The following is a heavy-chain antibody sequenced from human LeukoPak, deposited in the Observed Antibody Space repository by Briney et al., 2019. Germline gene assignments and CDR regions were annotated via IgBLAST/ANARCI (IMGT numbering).Heavy chain of an antibody. CDR1: GYTFTGYY. CDR2: INPNSGGT. J-gene: IGHJ6*02. CDR3: HLGVVPAAIRRLGGMDV. Sequence: ASVKVSCKASGYTFTGYYMHWVRQAPGQGLEWMGWINPNSGGTNYAQKFQGRVTMTRDTSISTAYMELSRLRSADTAVYSCHLGVVPAAIRRLGGMDVWAKGPRSPSP. D-gene: IGHD2-2*01. V-gene: IGHV1-2*02.